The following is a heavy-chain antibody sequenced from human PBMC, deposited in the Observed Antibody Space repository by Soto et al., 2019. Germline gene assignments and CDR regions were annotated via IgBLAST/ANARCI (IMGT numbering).Heavy chain of an antibody. CDR2: IYYSGST. D-gene: IGHD3-16*01. Sequence: QVQLQESGPGLVKPSETLSLTCTVSGGSISSYYWSWIRQPPGKGLEWIGYIYYSGSTNYNPSLKSRVTISVDTSKNQFSLKLSPVTAADTAVYYCARRWGMGFDYWGQGTLVTVSS. V-gene: IGHV4-59*01. CDR3: ARRWGMGFDY. CDR1: GGSISSYY. J-gene: IGHJ4*02.